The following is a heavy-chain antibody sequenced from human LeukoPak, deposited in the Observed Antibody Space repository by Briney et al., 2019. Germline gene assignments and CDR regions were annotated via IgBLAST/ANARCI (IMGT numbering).Heavy chain of an antibody. CDR1: GFTFTSYG. CDR2: IFSSTLV. CDR3: ASGPYGGNPLDF. V-gene: IGHV3-48*02. J-gene: IGHJ4*02. Sequence: PGGSLRLSCEASGFTFTSYGMHWVRQSPGKGLEWISFIFSSTLVNYADSVKGRFTISRDNAKKSVYLQMRSLRDEDTAVYYCASGPYGGNPLDFWGQGTLVTVSS. D-gene: IGHD4-23*01.